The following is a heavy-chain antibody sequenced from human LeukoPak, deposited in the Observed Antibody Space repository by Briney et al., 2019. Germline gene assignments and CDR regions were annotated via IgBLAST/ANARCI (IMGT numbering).Heavy chain of an antibody. CDR1: GLTFSSHA. CDR2: IDISGGKT. J-gene: IGHJ4*02. V-gene: IGHV3-23*01. CDR3: ANETRPNDY. Sequence: GGSLRLSCAASGLTFSSHAMSWVRQAPGKGLEWVSAIDISGGKTYYADSVKGRFTISRDNSKNTVSLQMNSLRPDDTAVYYCANETRPNDYWGQGTLVTVSS.